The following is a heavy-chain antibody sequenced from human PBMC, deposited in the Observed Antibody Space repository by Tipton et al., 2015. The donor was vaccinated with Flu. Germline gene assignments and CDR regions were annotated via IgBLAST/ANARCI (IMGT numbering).Heavy chain of an antibody. Sequence: TLSLTCAVYGGSFSGYYWSWIRQPPGKGLEWIGEINHSGSTNYNPSLKSRVTISVDTSKNQFSLKLSSVTAADTAVYYCAILYVWGSYRSRARAGFFDPWGQGTLVTVSS. CDR3: AILYVWGSYRSRARAGFFDP. CDR2: INHSGST. V-gene: IGHV4-34*01. CDR1: GGSFSGYY. J-gene: IGHJ5*02. D-gene: IGHD3-16*02.